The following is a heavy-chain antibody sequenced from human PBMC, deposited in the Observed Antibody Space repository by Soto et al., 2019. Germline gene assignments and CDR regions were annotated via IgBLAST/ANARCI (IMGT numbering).Heavy chain of an antibody. Sequence: QVQLVQSGAEVKKPGSSVRVSCKTSGGILRSSGVTWVRQAPGQGFQWMGGIIPFFGTPDYAQEFQGRVTITADESTGTAYMELSSLRSDDTAVYYCARGLDERDGFMWGGDFGGQGTLVTVSS. J-gene: IGHJ4*02. V-gene: IGHV1-69*01. CDR3: ARGLDERDGFMWGGDF. D-gene: IGHD3-16*01. CDR2: IIPFFGTP. CDR1: GGILRSSG.